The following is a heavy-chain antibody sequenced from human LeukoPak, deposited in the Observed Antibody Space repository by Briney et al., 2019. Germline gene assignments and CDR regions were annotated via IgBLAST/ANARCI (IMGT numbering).Heavy chain of an antibody. CDR1: GFTLSTYT. D-gene: IGHD6-6*01. Sequence: GGSLRLSCAASGFTLSTYTMNWVRQAPGKGLQWFSYISSSSSTIYYADSVKGRFTIPRDNAKNSLYLQMNSLRDEDTAVYYCAREYSSSSGRAFDIWGQGTMATVSS. J-gene: IGHJ3*02. V-gene: IGHV3-48*02. CDR3: AREYSSSSGRAFDI. CDR2: ISSSSSTI.